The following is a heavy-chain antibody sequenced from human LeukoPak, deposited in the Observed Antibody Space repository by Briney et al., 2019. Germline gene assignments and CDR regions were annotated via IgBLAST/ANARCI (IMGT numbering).Heavy chain of an antibody. CDR3: ARDFAGHYYDNNGYVASGPWTDY. D-gene: IGHD3-22*01. CDR2: IKQDGSEK. CDR1: GFTFSSYW. V-gene: IGHV3-7*01. J-gene: IGHJ4*02. Sequence: GGSLRLSCAASGFTFSSYWMSWVRQAPGKGLEWVANIKQDGSEKYYVDSVKGRFTISRDNAKNSLYLQMNSLRAEDTAVYYCARDFAGHYYDNNGYVASGPWTDYWGPGTLVTVSS.